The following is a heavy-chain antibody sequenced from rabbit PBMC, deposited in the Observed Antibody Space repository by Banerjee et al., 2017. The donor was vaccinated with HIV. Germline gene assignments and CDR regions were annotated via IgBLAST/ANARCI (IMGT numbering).Heavy chain of an antibody. CDR3: ARGGANINSYYNL. D-gene: IGHD8-1*01. CDR2: IYAGSSGST. V-gene: IGHV1S40*01. J-gene: IGHJ4*01. CDR1: GFSFSSSQW. Sequence: QSLEESGGDLVKPGASLTLTCTASGFSFSSSQWICWVRRPPGKGLEWIACIYAGSSGSTYYANWAKGRFTISKTSSTTVTLQMTSLTAADTATYFCARGGANINSYYNLWGPGTLVTVS.